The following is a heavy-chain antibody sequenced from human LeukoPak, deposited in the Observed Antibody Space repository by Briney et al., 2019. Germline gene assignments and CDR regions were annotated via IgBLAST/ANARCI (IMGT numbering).Heavy chain of an antibody. CDR2: IYYSGST. V-gene: IGHV4-39*01. J-gene: IGHJ3*02. Sequence: PSETLSLTCTVSGGSISSSSYYWGWIRQPPGKGLEWIGSIYYSGSTYYNPSLKSRVTISVDTSKNQFSLKLSSVTAADTAVYYCARHKTPDRHAPYDAFDIWGQGTMVTVSS. CDR3: ARHKTPDRHAPYDAFDI. CDR1: GGSISSSSYY.